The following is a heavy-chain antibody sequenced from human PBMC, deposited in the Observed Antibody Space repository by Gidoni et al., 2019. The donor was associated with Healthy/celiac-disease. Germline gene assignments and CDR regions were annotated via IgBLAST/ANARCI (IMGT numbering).Heavy chain of an antibody. CDR3: AKLDIWFGELLSPTYFDY. CDR2: ISGSGGST. J-gene: IGHJ4*02. V-gene: IGHV3-23*04. D-gene: IGHD3-10*01. CDR1: GFTFSSYA. Sequence: EVQLVESGGGLVQPGGSLRLSCAASGFTFSSYAMSWVRQAPGKGLEWVSAISGSGGSTYYADSVKGRFTISRDNSKNTLYLQMNSMRAEDTAVYYCAKLDIWFGELLSPTYFDYWGQGTLVTVSS.